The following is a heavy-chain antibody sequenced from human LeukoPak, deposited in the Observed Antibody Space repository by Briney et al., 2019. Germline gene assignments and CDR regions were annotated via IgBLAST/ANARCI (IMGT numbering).Heavy chain of an antibody. V-gene: IGHV4-59*01. CDR1: GGSIGSYY. CDR3: ARDGVAGGFDY. CDR2: IHYSGST. J-gene: IGHJ4*02. Sequence: SETLSLTCTVSGGSIGSYYWNWIRQAPGKGLEWVGYIHYSGSTNHNSALKSRVTISVDTSKNQYSLKLSSVTAADTAVYYCARDGVAGGFDYWGQGTLVTVS. D-gene: IGHD6-19*01.